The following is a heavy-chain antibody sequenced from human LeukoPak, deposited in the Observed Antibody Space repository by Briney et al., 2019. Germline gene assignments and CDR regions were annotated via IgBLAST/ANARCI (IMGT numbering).Heavy chain of an antibody. CDR2: VKSRSAGETT. Sequence: GGSLRLSCAASGFSISNEWMSWVRQAPGKGLEWVAHVKSRSAGETTDYAAPVKGRFTISRDDSKNTLYLQMNSLKTEDTAVYYCTLIQGWGSGSYYRDFWGQGTLVTVSS. CDR3: TLIQGWGSGSYYRDF. CDR1: GFSISNEW. V-gene: IGHV3-15*01. J-gene: IGHJ4*02. D-gene: IGHD3-10*01.